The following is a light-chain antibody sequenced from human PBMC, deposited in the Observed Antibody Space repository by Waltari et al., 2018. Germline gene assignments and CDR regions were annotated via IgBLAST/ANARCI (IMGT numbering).Light chain of an antibody. CDR3: CSYEGTWV. Sequence: QSALTQPRSVSGSPGQSVTISCTGTGSDVGDYNYVSWYQQHPGKAPKLVIYAVTKRPSGVPDRFSGSKSGNSASLTVSGLQAEDEADYYCCSYEGTWVFGGGTKLTVL. V-gene: IGLV2-11*01. CDR2: AVT. CDR1: GSDVGDYNY. J-gene: IGLJ3*02.